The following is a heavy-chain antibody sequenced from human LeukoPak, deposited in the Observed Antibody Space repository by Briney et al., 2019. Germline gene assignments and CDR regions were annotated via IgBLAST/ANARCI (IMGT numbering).Heavy chain of an antibody. Sequence: GGSLRLSCAASGFTFSSYAMSWVRQAPGKGLEWVSVIYSGGSTNYADSVKGRFTISRDNSKNTLYLQMNSLRAEDTAVYYCARDHSTGTGTDPWGQGTLVTVSS. CDR1: GFTFSSYA. CDR3: ARDHSTGTGTDP. D-gene: IGHD1-1*01. J-gene: IGHJ5*02. CDR2: IYSGGST. V-gene: IGHV3-66*01.